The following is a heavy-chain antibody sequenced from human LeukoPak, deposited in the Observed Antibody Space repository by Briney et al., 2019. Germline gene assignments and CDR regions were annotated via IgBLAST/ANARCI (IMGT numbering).Heavy chain of an antibody. J-gene: IGHJ4*02. Sequence: GASVKVSCKASGYTFTGYYMHWVRQAPGQGLEWMGWINLNSGGTNYAQKFQGWVTMTRDTSISTAYMELSRLRSDDTAVYYCARGPSSWYGEFDYWGQGTLVTVSS. CDR3: ARGPSSWYGEFDY. CDR2: INLNSGGT. CDR1: GYTFTGYY. V-gene: IGHV1-2*04. D-gene: IGHD6-13*01.